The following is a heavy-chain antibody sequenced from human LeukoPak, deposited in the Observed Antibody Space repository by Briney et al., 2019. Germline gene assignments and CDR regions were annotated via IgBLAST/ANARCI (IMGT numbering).Heavy chain of an antibody. V-gene: IGHV4-34*01. Sequence: PSETLSLTRAVYGGSFNGYYWSWIRQPPGKGLEWIGEINHSGSTNYNPSLKSRVTMSVDTSKNQVSLKLSSVTAADTAVYYCARGPGSGSYFAWFDPWGQGTQVTVSS. CDR2: INHSGST. CDR3: ARGPGSGSYFAWFDP. D-gene: IGHD3-10*01. J-gene: IGHJ5*02. CDR1: GGSFNGYY.